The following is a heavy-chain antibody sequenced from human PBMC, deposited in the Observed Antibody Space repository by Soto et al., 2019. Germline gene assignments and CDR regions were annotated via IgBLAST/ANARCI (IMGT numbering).Heavy chain of an antibody. Sequence: GGSLRLSCAASGFTFSSYGMHWVRQAPGKGLEWVAVISYDGSNKYYADSVKGRFTTSRDNSKNTLYLQMNSLRAEDTAVYYCAKSLRFLEWLAYYYYGMDVWGQGTTVTVSS. V-gene: IGHV3-30*18. J-gene: IGHJ6*02. CDR1: GFTFSSYG. CDR3: AKSLRFLEWLAYYYYGMDV. CDR2: ISYDGSNK. D-gene: IGHD3-3*01.